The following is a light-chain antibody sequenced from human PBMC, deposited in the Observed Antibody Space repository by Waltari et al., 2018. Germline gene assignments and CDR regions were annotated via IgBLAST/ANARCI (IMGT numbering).Light chain of an antibody. CDR1: SSDVGSYNL. Sequence: QSALTQTASVSGSPGQSITISCTGTSSDVGSYNLFSWYQQHPGKAPKLMIYEVSKRPSGVSNRFSGSKSGNTASLTISGLQAEDEADYYCCSYAGSSTFDVVFGGGTKLTVL. V-gene: IGLV2-23*02. CDR2: EVS. J-gene: IGLJ2*01. CDR3: CSYAGSSTFDVV.